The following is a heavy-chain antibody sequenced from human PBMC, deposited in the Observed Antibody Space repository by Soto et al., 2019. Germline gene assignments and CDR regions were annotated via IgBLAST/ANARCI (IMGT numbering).Heavy chain of an antibody. Sequence: VRLVQSGAEVKKPGASVRVSCKPSEYAFSSYAIHWVRQAPGQRLEWMGWINAGNGHTRYSQKFQGRVIITANKSAKTAYMQLDSLTSGDTAVYYCASPHDFWSNYFDYWGQGTLVTVSS. CDR3: ASPHDFWSNYFDY. CDR2: INAGNGHT. CDR1: EYAFSSYA. J-gene: IGHJ4*02. V-gene: IGHV1-3*01. D-gene: IGHD3-3*01.